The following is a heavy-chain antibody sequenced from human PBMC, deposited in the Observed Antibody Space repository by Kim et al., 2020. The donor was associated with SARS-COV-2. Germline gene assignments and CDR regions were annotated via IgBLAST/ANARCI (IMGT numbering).Heavy chain of an antibody. J-gene: IGHJ4*02. CDR3: ARRNGYNDLAWYFDY. Sequence: SETLSLTCTVSGGSISSSSYYWGWIRQPPGKGLEWIGSVYFSGSTYYNPSLKSRVTISVDTSKNQFSLKQSSVTAADTAVYYCARRNGYNDLAWYFDYWGQGAVVTVSS. CDR2: VYFSGST. CDR1: GGSISSSSYY. D-gene: IGHD3-3*01. V-gene: IGHV4-39*01.